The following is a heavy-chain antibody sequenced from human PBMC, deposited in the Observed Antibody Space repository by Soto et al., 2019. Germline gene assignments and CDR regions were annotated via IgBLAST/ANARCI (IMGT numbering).Heavy chain of an antibody. CDR3: ARDGVQFLYKYGFDT. J-gene: IGHJ5*02. Sequence: QVKLVQSGADMKKPGSSVRVSCKSSGGTFSTYAFNWVRQAPGHGLEWMGLITPLYNTPKYAQNFPGRATITADKSTSTSYMELSGLRSDDTAVYYCARDGVQFLYKYGFDTWGQGTLVAVSS. CDR2: ITPLYNTP. V-gene: IGHV1-69*06. D-gene: IGHD3-3*01. CDR1: GGTFSTYA.